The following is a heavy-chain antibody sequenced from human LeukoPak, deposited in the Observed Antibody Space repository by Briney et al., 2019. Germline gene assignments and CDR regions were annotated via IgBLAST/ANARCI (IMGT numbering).Heavy chain of an antibody. J-gene: IGHJ5*02. CDR2: LSGSTT. CDR1: GFTFSIYA. Sequence: GGSLRLSCAVSGFTFSIYAMSWVRQAPAKGLEWVSGLSGSTTYYADSVKGRFTISRDNSNNTLYLQMNSLRVEETAVHYCATRYCDGGICCFDNWGQGTLVTVSS. CDR3: ATRYCDGGICCFDN. V-gene: IGHV3-23*01. D-gene: IGHD2-21*01.